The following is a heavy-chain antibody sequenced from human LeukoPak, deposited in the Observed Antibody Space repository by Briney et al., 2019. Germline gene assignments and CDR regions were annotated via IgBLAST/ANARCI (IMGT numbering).Heavy chain of an antibody. Sequence: PGGSLTLSCAVSGFTFSSYAMSWVRQAPGKGLEWVSAISGSGGSTYYADSVKGRFTISRDNSKNTLYLQMNSLRAEDAAVYYCAKPRALGVVASDAFDIWGQGTMVTVSS. CDR1: GFTFSSYA. CDR3: AKPRALGVVASDAFDI. CDR2: ISGSGGST. J-gene: IGHJ3*02. V-gene: IGHV3-23*01. D-gene: IGHD3-3*01.